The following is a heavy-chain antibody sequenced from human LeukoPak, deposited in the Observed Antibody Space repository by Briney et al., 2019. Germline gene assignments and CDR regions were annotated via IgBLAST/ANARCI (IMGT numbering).Heavy chain of an antibody. V-gene: IGHV3-23*01. CDR1: GFTVSSNY. J-gene: IGHJ4*02. Sequence: GGSLRLSCAASGFTVSSNYMSWVRQAPGKGLEWVSAISGSGGSTYYADSVKGRFTISRDNSKNTLYLQMNSLRAEDTAVYYCAKPMDYDSSGYHYSYWGQGTLVTVSS. D-gene: IGHD3-22*01. CDR3: AKPMDYDSSGYHYSY. CDR2: ISGSGGST.